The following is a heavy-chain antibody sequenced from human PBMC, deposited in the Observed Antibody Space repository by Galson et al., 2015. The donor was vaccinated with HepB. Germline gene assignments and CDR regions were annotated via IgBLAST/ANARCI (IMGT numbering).Heavy chain of an antibody. V-gene: IGHV3-21*01. CDR1: GFTFSSYS. CDR2: ISSSSSYI. CDR3: ARDGSWNDVGNGYFDY. D-gene: IGHD1-1*01. Sequence: SLRPSCAASGFTFSSYSMNWVRQAPGKGLEWVSSISSSSSYIYYADSVKGRFTISRDNAKNSLYLQMNSLRAEDTAVYYCARDGSWNDVGNGYFDYWGQGTLVTVSS. J-gene: IGHJ4*02.